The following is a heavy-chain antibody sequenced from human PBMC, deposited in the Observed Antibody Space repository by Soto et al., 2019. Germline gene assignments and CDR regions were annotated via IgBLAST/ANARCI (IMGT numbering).Heavy chain of an antibody. V-gene: IGHV3-33*01. Sequence: SLRLSCAASGFTFSRSAMHWVRQSPGKGLEWVALILYDGRNKYYADSVKGRFTISRDNSKNTPFLQMDSLRADDTAVYYCARPYYYDATSYSYFDYWGQGTLVTVSS. D-gene: IGHD3-22*01. J-gene: IGHJ4*02. CDR2: ILYDGRNK. CDR3: ARPYYYDATSYSYFDY. CDR1: GFTFSRSA.